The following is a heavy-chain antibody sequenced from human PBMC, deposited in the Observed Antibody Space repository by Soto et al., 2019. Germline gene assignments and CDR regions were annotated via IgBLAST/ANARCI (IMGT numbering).Heavy chain of an antibody. D-gene: IGHD3-22*01. J-gene: IGHJ4*02. CDR1: GFSLSTSGVG. V-gene: IGHV2-5*02. CDR3: AHTHDSSGYYFQNFDY. Sequence: QITLKESGPTLVKPTQTLTLTCTFSGFSLSTSGVGVGWIRQPPGKALEWLALIYWDDDKRYSPSLKSRLTITKDTYKNQVVLTMTNMDPVDTATYYCAHTHDSSGYYFQNFDYWGQGTLVTVSS. CDR2: IYWDDDK.